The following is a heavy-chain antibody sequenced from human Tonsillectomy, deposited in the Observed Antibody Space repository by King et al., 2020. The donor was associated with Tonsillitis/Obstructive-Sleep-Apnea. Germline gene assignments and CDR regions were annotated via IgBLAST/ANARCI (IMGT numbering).Heavy chain of an antibody. CDR3: TRDVYNHPVYHYYYMDV. CDR2: IRSKAYGGAT. Sequence: VQLVESGGGLVQPGRSLRLSCTTSGFSFGDYAMSWVRQGPGKGLEWVGFIRSKAYGGATEYAASVKGRFTISRDDSKSIAYLQMNSLKTEDTAVYYCTRDVYNHPVYHYYYMDVCGKGTTVTVSS. D-gene: IGHD5/OR15-5a*01. CDR1: GFSFGDYA. J-gene: IGHJ6*03. V-gene: IGHV3-49*04.